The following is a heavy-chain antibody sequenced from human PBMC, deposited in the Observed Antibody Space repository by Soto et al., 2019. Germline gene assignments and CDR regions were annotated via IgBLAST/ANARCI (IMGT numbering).Heavy chain of an antibody. V-gene: IGHV4-4*02. CDR1: GGSISSSNW. D-gene: IGHD3-10*01. J-gene: IGHJ5*02. CDR3: ARVSGSGSYYSTNWFDP. CDR2: IYHSGST. Sequence: QVQLQESGPGLVKPSGTLSLTCAVSGGSISSSNWWSWVRQPPGKGLEWIGEIYHSGSTNYNPSLKSRVTISVDKSKKQFSLKLSSVTAADTAVYYCARVSGSGSYYSTNWFDPWGQGTLVTVSS.